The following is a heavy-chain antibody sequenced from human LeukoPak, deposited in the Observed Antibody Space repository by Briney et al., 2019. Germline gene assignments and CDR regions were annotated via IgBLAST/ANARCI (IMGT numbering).Heavy chain of an antibody. Sequence: GGSLRLSCAAPGFTFSSYGMHWVRQAPGKGLEWVAVIWYDGSNKYYADSVKGRFTISRDNSKNTLYLQMNSLRAEDTAVYYCARGDSGYDHYFDYWGQGTLVTVSS. V-gene: IGHV3-33*01. J-gene: IGHJ4*02. CDR3: ARGDSGYDHYFDY. D-gene: IGHD5-12*01. CDR1: GFTFSSYG. CDR2: IWYDGSNK.